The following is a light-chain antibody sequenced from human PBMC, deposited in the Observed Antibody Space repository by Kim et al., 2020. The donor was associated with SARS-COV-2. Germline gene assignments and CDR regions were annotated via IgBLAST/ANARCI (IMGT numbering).Light chain of an antibody. V-gene: IGKV1-33*01. J-gene: IGKJ2*01. Sequence: DIQMTQSPSSLSASVGDRVTITCQASQDISNYLNWYQQKPWKAPKPLIYDASNLETGVPSRFSGSGSGTDFTFTISSLQPEDIATYYCQQYDNLPPYTFGQGTKLEI. CDR2: DAS. CDR3: QQYDNLPPYT. CDR1: QDISNY.